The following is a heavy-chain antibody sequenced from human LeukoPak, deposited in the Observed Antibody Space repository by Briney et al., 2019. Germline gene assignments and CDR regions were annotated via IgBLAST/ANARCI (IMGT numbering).Heavy chain of an antibody. V-gene: IGHV3-7*01. CDR2: IKQDGSEK. CDR1: GFTFSSYS. CDR3: ARTFGLISKQLSFDSYFDY. D-gene: IGHD3-16*02. Sequence: GGSLRLSCAASGFTFSSYSMNWVRQAPGKGLEWVANIKQDGSEKYYVDSVKGRFTISRDNAKNSVYLQMNSLRAEDTAVYYCARTFGLISKQLSFDSYFDYWGQGTLVTVSS. J-gene: IGHJ4*02.